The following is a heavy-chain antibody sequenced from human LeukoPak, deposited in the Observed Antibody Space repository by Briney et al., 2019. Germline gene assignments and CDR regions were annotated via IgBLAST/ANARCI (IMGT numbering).Heavy chain of an antibody. Sequence: PGRSLRLPCAASGFTFDDYAMHWVRQAPGKGLEWVSGISWNSGSIGYADSVKGRFTISRDNAKNSLYLQMNSLRAEDTALYYCAKDRSYTNSRTFDYWGQGTLVTVSS. CDR2: ISWNSGSI. D-gene: IGHD2-2*02. CDR1: GFTFDDYA. J-gene: IGHJ4*02. V-gene: IGHV3-9*01. CDR3: AKDRSYTNSRTFDY.